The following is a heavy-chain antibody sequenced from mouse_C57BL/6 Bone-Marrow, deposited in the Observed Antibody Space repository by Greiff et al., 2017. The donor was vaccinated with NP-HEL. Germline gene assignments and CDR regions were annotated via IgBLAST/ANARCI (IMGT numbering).Heavy chain of an antibody. CDR1: GYTFTSYW. Sequence: QVQLKQPGAELVMPGASVKLSCKASGYTFTSYWMHWVKQRPGQGLEWIGEIDPSDSYTNYNQKFKGKSTLTVDKSSSTAYMQLSSLTSEDSAVYYCARTTYYSNLYYYAMDYWGQGTSVTVSS. CDR2: IDPSDSYT. V-gene: IGHV1-69*01. CDR3: ARTTYYSNLYYYAMDY. D-gene: IGHD2-5*01. J-gene: IGHJ4*01.